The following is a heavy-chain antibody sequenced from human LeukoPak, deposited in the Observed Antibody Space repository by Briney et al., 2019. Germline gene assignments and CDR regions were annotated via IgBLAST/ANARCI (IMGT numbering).Heavy chain of an antibody. CDR1: GFTFSSYS. J-gene: IGHJ4*02. CDR3: AGESYGADY. V-gene: IGHV3-21*01. CDR2: ISSSSSYI. D-gene: IGHD3-10*01. Sequence: PGGSLRLSCAASGFTFSSYSMNWVRQAPGKGLEWVSSISSSSSYIYYADSVKGRFTISRDNAKNSLYLQVNSLRAEDTAVYYCAGESYGADYWGQGTLVTVSS.